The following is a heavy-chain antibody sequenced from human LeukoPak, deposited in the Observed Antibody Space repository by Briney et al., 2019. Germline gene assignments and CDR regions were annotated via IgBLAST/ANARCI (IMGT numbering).Heavy chain of an antibody. D-gene: IGHD6-19*01. J-gene: IGHJ4*02. V-gene: IGHV4-30-4*08. CDR1: GGSISSGDYC. Sequence: PSETLSLTCTVSGGSISSGDYCWNWIRQPPGKGLEWIGYMSNSGSTYYNPSLKSRVTISVDTSKNQFSLKLNSVTAADTAVYYCARSAHSSGWYDYWGQGTLVTVS. CDR3: ARSAHSSGWYDY. CDR2: MSNSGST.